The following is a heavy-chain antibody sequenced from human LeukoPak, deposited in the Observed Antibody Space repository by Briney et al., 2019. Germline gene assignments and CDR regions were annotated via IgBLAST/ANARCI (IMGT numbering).Heavy chain of an antibody. CDR2: IIPILGIA. D-gene: IGHD5-12*01. CDR3: ARGKYSGYAQGYGMDV. J-gene: IGHJ6*02. V-gene: IGHV1-69*04. Sequence: GAAVKLSCKASGGTFSSYDISWVRQAPGQGLEWMERIIPILGIANYAQKFQGRVTITADKSTSTAYVEVSSLRSEDTAVYYCARGKYSGYAQGYGMDVWGQGTTVTVSS. CDR1: GGTFSSYD.